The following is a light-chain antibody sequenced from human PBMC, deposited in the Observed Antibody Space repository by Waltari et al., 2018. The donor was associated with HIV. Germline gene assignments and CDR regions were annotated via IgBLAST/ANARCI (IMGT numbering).Light chain of an antibody. CDR1: NSNIGSNS. CDR3: AAWDDSVNGDVI. J-gene: IGLJ2*01. Sequence: QSVLTQPPSASGTPGQRVTISCSGRNSNIGSNSVSWYQQVPGTAPKLLIYGTIQRPSGVPVRSSGSKLGNSASLAISGLRSEDEADYYCAAWDDSVNGDVIFGGGTKLTVL. CDR2: GTI. V-gene: IGLV1-44*01.